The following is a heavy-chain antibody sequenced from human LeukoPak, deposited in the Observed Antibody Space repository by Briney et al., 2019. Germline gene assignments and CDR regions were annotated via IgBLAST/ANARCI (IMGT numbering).Heavy chain of an antibody. J-gene: IGHJ4*01. CDR2: MNPNSGNT. CDR1: GYTFTSYD. Sequence: ASVKVSCKASGYTFTSYDINWVRQATGQGLEWMGWMNPNSGNTGYAQKFQGRVTITRNTSISTAYMALSSLRSEDTAVYYCARGVSGSYRGPGDYWGQGTLVTVSS. V-gene: IGHV1-8*03. D-gene: IGHD3-16*02. CDR3: ARGVSGSYRGPGDY.